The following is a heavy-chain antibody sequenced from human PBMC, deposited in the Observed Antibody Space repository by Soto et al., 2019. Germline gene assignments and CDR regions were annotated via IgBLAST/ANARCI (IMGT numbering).Heavy chain of an antibody. CDR3: AREWDGIAPRSPRNAFDI. V-gene: IGHV1-2*04. CDR1: GYTFTGYY. CDR2: INPNSGGT. Sequence: ASVKVSCKASGYTFTGYYMHWVRQAPGQGLEWMGWINPNSGGTNYAQKFQGWVTMTRDTSISTAYMELSRLRSDDTAVYYCAREWDGIAPRSPRNAFDIWGQGTMVTVSS. J-gene: IGHJ3*02. D-gene: IGHD6-6*01.